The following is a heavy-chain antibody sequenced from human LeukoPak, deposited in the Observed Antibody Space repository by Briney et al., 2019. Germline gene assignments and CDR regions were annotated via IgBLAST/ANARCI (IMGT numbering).Heavy chain of an antibody. J-gene: IGHJ4*02. CDR2: IGGSGGSS. Sequence: PGGSLRLSCAASGFTFSSYAMSWVRQAPGKGLEWVSAIGGSGGSSYSADSVKGRFTISRDNSKNTLYLQMSSLGAEDTAVYYCAKNNYETDYWGQGTLVTVSS. D-gene: IGHD3-22*01. V-gene: IGHV3-23*01. CDR1: GFTFSSYA. CDR3: AKNNYETDY.